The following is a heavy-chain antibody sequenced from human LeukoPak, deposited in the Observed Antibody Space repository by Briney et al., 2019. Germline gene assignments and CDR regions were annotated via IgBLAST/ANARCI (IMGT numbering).Heavy chain of an antibody. CDR3: AAWQNRLFDY. CDR1: GASISSDNYY. Sequence: SETLSLTCTVSGASISSDNYYWGWIRQPPGKGLEWIGSIYDSGSTYYNPSLKSRVTISIDTSKNQISLKLSSVTAADTAVYYCAAWQNRLFDYWGQGTLVTVSS. V-gene: IGHV4-39*07. CDR2: IYDSGST. J-gene: IGHJ4*02. D-gene: IGHD2/OR15-2a*01.